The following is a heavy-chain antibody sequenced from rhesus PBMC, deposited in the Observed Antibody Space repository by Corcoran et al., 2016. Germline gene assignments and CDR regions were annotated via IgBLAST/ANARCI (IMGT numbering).Heavy chain of an antibody. V-gene: IGHV4-122*02. CDR2: ISYTGST. J-gene: IGHJ4*01. D-gene: IGHD6-31*01. CDR1: GGSINSGYNY. CDR3: ARVGGDIGAWYHFDY. Sequence: QVQLQESGPGLVKPSETLSLTCAVSGGSINSGYNYWSWISQPPGKGLEWIGYISYTGSTTYDPSLKSRVSISQDTSKNHFSLKLNSVTAADTAVYFCARVGGDIGAWYHFDYWGQGVLVTVSS.